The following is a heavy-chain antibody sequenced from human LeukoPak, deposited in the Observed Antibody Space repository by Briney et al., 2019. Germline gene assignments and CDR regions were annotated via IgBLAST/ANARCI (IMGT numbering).Heavy chain of an antibody. D-gene: IGHD6-19*01. CDR1: GFTFSSYG. V-gene: IGHV3-30*18. CDR3: AKVLGIAVAGTPDY. J-gene: IGHJ4*02. CDR2: ISYDGSNK. Sequence: GTSLRLSCAAPGFTFSSYGMHWIRRAPGKGLEWVAVISYDGSNKYYADSVKGRFTISRDNSKNTLYLQMNSLRAEDTAVYYCAKVLGIAVAGTPDYWGQGTLVTVSS.